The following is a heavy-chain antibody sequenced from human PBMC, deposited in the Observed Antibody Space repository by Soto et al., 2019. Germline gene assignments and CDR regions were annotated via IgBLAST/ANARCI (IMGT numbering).Heavy chain of an antibody. CDR3: ARTVYSLGMDV. Sequence: SETLSLTCAVSGGSISSTNWWSWVRQPPGKGLEWIGEISHSGSTNYNPSLKSRVTISVDKSKNQFSLKLSSMTAADTAVYYCARTVYSLGMDVWGQGTTVTVSS. D-gene: IGHD2-8*01. V-gene: IGHV4-4*02. J-gene: IGHJ6*02. CDR2: ISHSGST. CDR1: GGSISSTNW.